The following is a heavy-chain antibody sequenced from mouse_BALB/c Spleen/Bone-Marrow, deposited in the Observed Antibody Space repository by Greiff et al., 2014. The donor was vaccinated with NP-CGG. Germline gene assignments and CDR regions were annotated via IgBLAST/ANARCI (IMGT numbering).Heavy chain of an antibody. D-gene: IGHD2-3*01. CDR1: GYTFTNYY. CDR3: ARWLLPYYAMDY. CDR2: IYPVNVHA. J-gene: IGHJ4*01. V-gene: IGHV1S56*01. Sequence: QQSGPELVKPGASVRISCKASGYTFTNYYIHWVKQRPGQGLEWIGWIYPVNVHANFNEKFRGKATLTADKSSSTAYMQLSSLTSEDSAVYFCARWLLPYYAMDYWGQGTSVTVSS.